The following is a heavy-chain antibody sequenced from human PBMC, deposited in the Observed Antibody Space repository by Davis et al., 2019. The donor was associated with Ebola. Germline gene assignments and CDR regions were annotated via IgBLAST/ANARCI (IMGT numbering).Heavy chain of an antibody. CDR3: ARFQYDYIWGSYRYHFDY. CDR2: ISSSSSTI. CDR1: GFTFSSYS. J-gene: IGHJ4*02. D-gene: IGHD3-16*02. V-gene: IGHV3-48*02. Sequence: PGGSLRLSCAATGFTFSSYSMNWVRQAPGKGPEWVSYISSSSSTIYYADSVKGRFTISRDNAKNSLYLQMNSLRDEDTAVYYCARFQYDYIWGSYRYHFDYWGQGTLVTVSS.